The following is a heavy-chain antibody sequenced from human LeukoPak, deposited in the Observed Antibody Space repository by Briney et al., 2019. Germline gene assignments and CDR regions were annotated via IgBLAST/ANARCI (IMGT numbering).Heavy chain of an antibody. CDR1: GGSFSGYY. J-gene: IGHJ5*02. CDR3: ARGSETTGNNWFDP. V-gene: IGHV4-34*01. D-gene: IGHD1-1*01. Sequence: SETLSLTCAVYGGSFSGYYWSWIRQPPGKGLEWIGEINHSGSTNYNPSLKSRVTISVDTSKNQFSLKVSSVTAADTALYCCARGSETTGNNWFDPWGQGTLVTVSS. CDR2: INHSGST.